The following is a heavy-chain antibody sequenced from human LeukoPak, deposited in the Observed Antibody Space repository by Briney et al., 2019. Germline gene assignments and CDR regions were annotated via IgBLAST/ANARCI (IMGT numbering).Heavy chain of an antibody. CDR3: TRGVIAAAGTGFSDY. CDR1: GFTFGDYA. D-gene: IGHD6-13*01. Sequence: PGGSLRLSCTASGFTFGDYAMSWFRQAPGKGLEWVGFIRSEAYGGTTEYAASVKGRFTISRDDSKSIAYLQMNSLKTEDTAVYYCTRGVIAAAGTGFSDYWGQGTLVTVSS. CDR2: IRSEAYGGTT. J-gene: IGHJ4*02. V-gene: IGHV3-49*03.